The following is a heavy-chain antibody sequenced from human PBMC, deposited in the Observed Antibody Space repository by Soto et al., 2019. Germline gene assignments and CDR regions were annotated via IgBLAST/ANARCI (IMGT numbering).Heavy chain of an antibody. D-gene: IGHD3-9*01. J-gene: IGHJ4*02. Sequence: SLRLSCAASGFTFRSYGMHWVRQAPGKGLEWVAFISYDGSNEYYADSVKGRFTVSRDNSKNTLYLQLNSLRAEDTAVYYCANMDYDILTTYYSDFWGQGTLVTVSS. CDR3: ANMDYDILTTYYSDF. CDR2: ISYDGSNE. CDR1: GFTFRSYG. V-gene: IGHV3-30*18.